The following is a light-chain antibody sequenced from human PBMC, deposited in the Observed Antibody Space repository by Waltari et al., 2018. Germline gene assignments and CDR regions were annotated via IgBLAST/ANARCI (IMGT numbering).Light chain of an antibody. V-gene: IGKV3-20*01. CDR1: QSLKRTW. Sequence: VLTQSPGTLSLSPGERATLSCRASQSLKRTWLVGYQQKSGQAPRLLHSGGSSRAAGIPDRFSGSGSGTDFTLTISRLEPEDSAVYYCQQYESSVMYTFGQGTKVEIK. J-gene: IGKJ2*01. CDR2: GGS. CDR3: QQYESSVMYT.